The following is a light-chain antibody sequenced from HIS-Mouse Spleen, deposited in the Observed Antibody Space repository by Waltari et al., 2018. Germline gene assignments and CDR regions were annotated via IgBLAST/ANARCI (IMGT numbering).Light chain of an antibody. Sequence: QSALTQPPSVSGSPGQSVTISCTGTSSHVGSYNRVSWYQQPPGTAPKPMIYEVSNRPSGVPDRFSGSKSGNTASLTISGLQAEDEADYYCSSYTSSSTEVFGGGTKLTVL. V-gene: IGLV2-18*02. CDR2: EVS. CDR1: SSHVGSYNR. CDR3: SSYTSSSTEV. J-gene: IGLJ2*01.